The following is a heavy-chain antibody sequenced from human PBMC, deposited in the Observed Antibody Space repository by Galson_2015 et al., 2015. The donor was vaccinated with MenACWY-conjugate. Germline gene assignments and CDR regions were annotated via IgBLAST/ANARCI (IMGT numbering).Heavy chain of an antibody. Sequence: SLRLSCAASGFTVSDHYMDWVRQAPGKGLEWVGRTRNRGGTYSTDYAASVKGRFIMSRDDSKGSLYLQMNSLKTDDTAMYYCVIVGPLGYDSVDHWGQGTLVTVSS. D-gene: IGHD5-12*01. CDR1: GFTVSDHY. CDR2: TRNRGGTYST. V-gene: IGHV3-72*01. CDR3: VIVGPLGYDSVDH. J-gene: IGHJ4*02.